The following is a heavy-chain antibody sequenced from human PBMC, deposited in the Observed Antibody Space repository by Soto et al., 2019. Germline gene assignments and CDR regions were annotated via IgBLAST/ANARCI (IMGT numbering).Heavy chain of an antibody. Sequence: PTLVNPTRTLTLTCTFSGFSLSTNGVCVTWVRQPPGKALEWLARIDWDDYEYYSTSLKTRLTISKDTSRNQVVLTMTNMDPVYTGTYYCARYYGTSFDYWGLGTLVTVSS. V-gene: IGHV2-70*11. CDR2: IDWDDYE. CDR3: ARYYGTSFDY. J-gene: IGHJ4*02. CDR1: GFSLSTNGVC. D-gene: IGHD3-22*01.